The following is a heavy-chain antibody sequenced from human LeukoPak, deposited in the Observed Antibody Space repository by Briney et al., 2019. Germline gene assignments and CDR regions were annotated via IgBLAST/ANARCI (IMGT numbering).Heavy chain of an antibody. D-gene: IGHD2-21*02. CDR1: GFTFSNYA. CDR2: INSDGSST. J-gene: IGHJ4*02. Sequence: GGSLRLSCAASGFTFSNYAMNWVRQAPGKGLVWVSRINSDGSSTSYADSVKGRFTISRDNAKNTLYLQMNSLRAEDTAVYYCARGKGLLPDYWGQGTLVTVSS. V-gene: IGHV3-74*01. CDR3: ARGKGLLPDY.